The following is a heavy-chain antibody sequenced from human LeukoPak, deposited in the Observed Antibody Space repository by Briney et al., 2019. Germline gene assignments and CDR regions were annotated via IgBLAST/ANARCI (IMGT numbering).Heavy chain of an antibody. V-gene: IGHV3-48*01. D-gene: IGHD1-26*01. CDR1: GFTFSSYS. CDR2: ISSFGGTI. CDR3: AREVGRGFDY. J-gene: IGHJ4*02. Sequence: PGGSLRLSCAASGFTFSSYSMNWVRQAPGKGLGWISYISSFGGTIYYADSVKGRFTISRDNAKNSLCLQMNSLRAEDTAVYYCAREVGRGFDYWGQGTLVTVSS.